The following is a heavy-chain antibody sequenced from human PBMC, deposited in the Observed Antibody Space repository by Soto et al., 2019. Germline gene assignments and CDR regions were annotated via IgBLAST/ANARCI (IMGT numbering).Heavy chain of an antibody. CDR3: ARIDPVTINYYYGMDV. Sequence: ASVKVSCKASGYTFTAYYIHWVRQAPGQGLEWMGWINPNSGGTNYAQKFQDRVAMTRDTSISTAYMELSRLRSDDTAVYYCARIDPVTINYYYGMDVWGQGTTVTVSS. D-gene: IGHD3-3*01. CDR2: INPNSGGT. V-gene: IGHV1-2*02. J-gene: IGHJ6*02. CDR1: GYTFTAYY.